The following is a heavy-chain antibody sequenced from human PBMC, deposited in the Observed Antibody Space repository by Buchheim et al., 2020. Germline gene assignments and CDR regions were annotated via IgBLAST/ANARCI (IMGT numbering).Heavy chain of an antibody. V-gene: IGHV3-21*01. CDR3: ARSTFGVNNWFDP. CDR2: ISGSSSYI. Sequence: EVQFVESGGGLVKPGGSLRLSCAASEFIFSHYNMNWVRQAPGRGLEWVSSISGSSSYIFYADSVKGRFTISRDNAKNSLYRQMSSLRVEDTAVYYCARSTFGVNNWFDPWGQGTL. J-gene: IGHJ5*02. D-gene: IGHD3-3*01. CDR1: EFIFSHYN.